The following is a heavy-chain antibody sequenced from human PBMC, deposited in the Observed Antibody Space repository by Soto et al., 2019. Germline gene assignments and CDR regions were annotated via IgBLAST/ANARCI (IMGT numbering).Heavy chain of an antibody. CDR2: IYYSGST. Sequence: QVQLQESGPGLVKPSQTLSLTCTVSGGSISSGGYYWSWIRQHPGKGLEWIGYIYYSGSTYYNPSLKSRVTMSVDTSKNQFSLKLSSVTAADTAVYYCARAGDYDILTGYYTGGWFDPWGQGTLVTVSS. V-gene: IGHV4-31*03. D-gene: IGHD3-9*01. J-gene: IGHJ5*02. CDR1: GGSISSGGYY. CDR3: ARAGDYDILTGYYTGGWFDP.